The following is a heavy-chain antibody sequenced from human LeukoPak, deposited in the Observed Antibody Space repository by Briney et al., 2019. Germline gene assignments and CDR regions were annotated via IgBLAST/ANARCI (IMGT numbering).Heavy chain of an antibody. J-gene: IGHJ4*02. V-gene: IGHV1-46*01. CDR3: ARDQEGFDY. Sequence: GASVKVSCKASGYTFTNNYLHWVRQAPGQGLEWMGMIYPRDGSTSYAQNFQGRVTVTRDTSTTTVHMELRGLRSEDTAVYYCARDQEGFDYWAREPWSPSPQ. CDR1: GYTFTNNY. CDR2: IYPRDGST.